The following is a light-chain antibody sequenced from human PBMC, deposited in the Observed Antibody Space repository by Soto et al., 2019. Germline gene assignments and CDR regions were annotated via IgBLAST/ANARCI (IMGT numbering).Light chain of an antibody. Sequence: QSALTQPASVSGSPGQSITISCTGTSSDVGGYNYVSWYQQHPGKAPKLMIYDVSNRPSGVSNRFSGSKSGNTASLTISGLQAEDEADYYCSSYTSSKVVFGEGTKLTVL. CDR3: SSYTSSKVV. V-gene: IGLV2-14*01. CDR1: SSDVGGYNY. CDR2: DVS. J-gene: IGLJ2*01.